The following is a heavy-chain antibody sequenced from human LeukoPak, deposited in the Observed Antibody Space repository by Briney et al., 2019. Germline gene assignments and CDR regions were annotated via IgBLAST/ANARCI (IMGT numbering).Heavy chain of an antibody. J-gene: IGHJ4*02. CDR1: GGSISGYY. Sequence: PSETLSLTCTVSGGSISGYYWSWIRQPAWKGLEWIGRIYTSGITNYNPSLKSRVTMSVDTSKNQFSLKLSSVTAADTAMYYCARDVGFAHYWGQGTLVTVSS. D-gene: IGHD2-21*01. V-gene: IGHV4-4*07. CDR3: ARDVGFAHY. CDR2: IYTSGIT.